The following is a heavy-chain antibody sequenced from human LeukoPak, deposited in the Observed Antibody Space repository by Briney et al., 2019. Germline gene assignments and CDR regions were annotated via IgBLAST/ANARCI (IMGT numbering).Heavy chain of an antibody. CDR1: GFTFSRYW. J-gene: IGHJ4*02. CDR2: IKQDGSEK. V-gene: IGHV3-7*01. CDR3: ARDLAYYDFGYFDY. D-gene: IGHD3-3*01. Sequence: QPGGSLRLSCVDSGFTFSRYWMSWVRQAPGKGLEWVANIKQDGSEKYYVDSVKGRFAISRDNAKNSLYLQMNSLRAEDTAVYYCARDLAYYDFGYFDYWGQGTLVTVPS.